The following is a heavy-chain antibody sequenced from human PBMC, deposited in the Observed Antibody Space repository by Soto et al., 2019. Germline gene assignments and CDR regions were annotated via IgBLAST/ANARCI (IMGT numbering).Heavy chain of an antibody. CDR2: IIPILGIA. J-gene: IGHJ4*02. V-gene: IGHV1-69*02. CDR3: ASTPYSSRWYGGVDY. CDR1: GGTFSSYT. Sequence: QVQLVQSGAEVKKPGSSVKVSCKASGGTFSSYTISWVRQAPGQGLEWMGRIIPILGIANYAQKFQGRVTITADKSTSTAYMELSSLRSEDTAVYYCASTPYSSRWYGGVDYWGQGTLVTVSS. D-gene: IGHD6-13*01.